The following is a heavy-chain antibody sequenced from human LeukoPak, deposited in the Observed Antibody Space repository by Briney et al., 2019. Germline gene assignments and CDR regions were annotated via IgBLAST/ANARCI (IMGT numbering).Heavy chain of an antibody. V-gene: IGHV3-23*01. CDR2: ISGSGGST. J-gene: IGHJ3*02. Sequence: GGSLRLSCAASGFTFSSYAMSWVRQAPGKGLEWVSAISGSGGSTYYADSVQGRFTISRDNSKNTLNLQMNSLRAEDTAAYSCAKSRGYSYGYGGEAFDIWGQGTMVTVSS. D-gene: IGHD5-18*01. CDR3: AKSRGYSYGYGGEAFDI. CDR1: GFTFSSYA.